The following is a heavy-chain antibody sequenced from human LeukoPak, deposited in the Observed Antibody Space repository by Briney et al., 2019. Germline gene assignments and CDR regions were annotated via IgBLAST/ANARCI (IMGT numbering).Heavy chain of an antibody. CDR3: ARDVGSSWYYFDY. V-gene: IGHV4-4*02. CDR2: IYHSGST. J-gene: IGHJ4*02. D-gene: IGHD6-13*01. Sequence: PSGTLSLTCAVSGGSISSSNWWSWVRQPPGKGLEWIGEIYHSGSTNYNPSLKSRVTISVGKSKNQFSLKLSSVTAADTAVYYCARDVGSSWYYFDYWGQGTLVTVSS. CDR1: GGSISSSNW.